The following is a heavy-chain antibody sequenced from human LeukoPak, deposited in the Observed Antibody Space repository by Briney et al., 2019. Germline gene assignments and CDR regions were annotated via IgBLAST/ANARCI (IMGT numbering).Heavy chain of an antibody. D-gene: IGHD2-8*02. CDR2: ISHAGST. Sequence: SETLSLTCAVSGDSISSSNWWSWVRQPSGKGLDWIGEISHAGSTKYNPSLKNRVTISKDNSKNQFSLKLNSVTAADTAVYYCTRSGGWWSLDYWGQGALVTVSS. CDR1: GDSISSSNW. V-gene: IGHV4-4*02. CDR3: TRSGGWWSLDY. J-gene: IGHJ4*02.